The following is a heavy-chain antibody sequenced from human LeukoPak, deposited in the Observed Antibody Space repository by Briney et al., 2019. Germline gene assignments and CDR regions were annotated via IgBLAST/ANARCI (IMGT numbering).Heavy chain of an antibody. Sequence: PGGSLRLSCVGSGFTFHDYAMHWVRQAPEKGLEWVSLISWDGGTTYYADSVRGRFTISRDNSKNSLYLQMNSLRPEDTALFYCVRGSVVPAAMAAGYMDVWGKGTTVTVSS. CDR3: VRGSVVPAAMAAGYMDV. CDR1: GFTFHDYA. J-gene: IGHJ6*03. D-gene: IGHD2-2*01. CDR2: ISWDGGTT. V-gene: IGHV3-43D*04.